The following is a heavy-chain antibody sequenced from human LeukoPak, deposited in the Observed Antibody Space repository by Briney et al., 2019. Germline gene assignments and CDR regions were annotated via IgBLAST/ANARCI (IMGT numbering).Heavy chain of an antibody. CDR2: IFYSGST. CDR1: AGSISSSSYG. V-gene: IGHV4-39*01. CDR3: ARHSPPRGVTY. D-gene: IGHD3-10*01. Sequence: PSETLSLTCTVSAGSISSSSYGWAWIRHPPGKGLEWSGGIFYSGSTYYNPSLRSRVTISVDTSKNQYSLELRSLTASDTAMYSCARHSPPRGVTYWGQGTLVTVSS. J-gene: IGHJ4*02.